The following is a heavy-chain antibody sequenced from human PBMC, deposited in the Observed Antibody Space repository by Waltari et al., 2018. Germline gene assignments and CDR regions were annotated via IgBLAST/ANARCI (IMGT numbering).Heavy chain of an antibody. CDR1: GFTACSTS. J-gene: IGHJ4*02. CDR2: SYSGGST. CDR3: ARSLPFDY. V-gene: IGHV3-53*01. Sequence: EFLLVESGVGLIQPGGCLRLYGAACGFTACSTSMSWVGQAPGKGLGWVSVSYSGGSTYYADSVKGRFTNYRENSKNTQYIKMNSVRAEDTAVYYCARSLPFDYWGQGTLVTVSS.